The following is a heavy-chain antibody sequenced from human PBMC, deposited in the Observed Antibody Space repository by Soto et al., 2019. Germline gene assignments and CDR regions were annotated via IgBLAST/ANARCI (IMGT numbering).Heavy chain of an antibody. CDR3: WSYYYDSSGYYPSHHFYH. CDR1: GFTFDDYA. CDR2: ISWNSGSI. Sequence: GGSLRLSCAASGFTFDDYAIHWVRQAPGKGLEWVSGISWNSGSIGYADSVKGRFTISRDNAKNSLYLQMNSLRAEDTALYYCWSYYYDSSGYYPSHHFYHWGQGPLVTVSS. J-gene: IGHJ1*01. V-gene: IGHV3-9*01. D-gene: IGHD3-22*01.